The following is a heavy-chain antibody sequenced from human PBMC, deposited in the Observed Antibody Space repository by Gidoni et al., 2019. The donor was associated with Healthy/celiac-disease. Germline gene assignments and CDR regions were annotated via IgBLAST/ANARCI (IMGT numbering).Heavy chain of an antibody. J-gene: IGHJ5*02. D-gene: IGHD4-4*01. CDR3: ARVSFSGNPTDQVVDENWFDP. CDR2: ISSSSSYT. V-gene: IGHV3-11*06. CDR1: GFTFSDYN. Sequence: QVQQVEAGGGLVKPGGSLRIACAASGFTFSDYNLRWIRQAPGKGLEWFSYISSSSSYTNYADSVKGRFTISRDNAKNSLYLQMNSLRAEDTAVYYCARVSFSGNPTDQVVDENWFDPWGQGTLVTVSS.